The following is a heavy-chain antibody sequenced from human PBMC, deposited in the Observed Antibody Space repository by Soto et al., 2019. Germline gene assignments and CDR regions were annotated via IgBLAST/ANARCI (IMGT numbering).Heavy chain of an antibody. CDR1: GGSFSGYY. J-gene: IGHJ6*02. V-gene: IGHV4-34*01. CDR3: AVRGYSYGYDPLMRDGMDV. CDR2: NNHSGST. D-gene: IGHD5-18*01. Sequence: SETLSLTCAVYGGSFSGYYWSWIRQPPGKGLEWIGENNHSGSTNYNPSLKSRVTIKVDTSKNQFSLKLSSVTAADTVVYYCAVRGYSYGYDPLMRDGMDVWGQGTTVTVSS.